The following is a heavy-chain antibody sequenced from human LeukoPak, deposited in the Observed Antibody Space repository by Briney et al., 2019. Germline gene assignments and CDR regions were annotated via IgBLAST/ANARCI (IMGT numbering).Heavy chain of an antibody. CDR3: ARQSRDGSKTRGYYFDY. Sequence: GESLKISCQASGYIFTNYWIGWVHQMRGKGLESMGIIYPADSDTTYSPSFQGQVTTSADKSISIVYLQWSSLKASDTAMYYCARQSRDGSKTRGYYFDYWGQGTLVTVSS. CDR1: GYIFTNYW. V-gene: IGHV5-51*07. J-gene: IGHJ4*02. CDR2: IYPADSDT. D-gene: IGHD3-10*01.